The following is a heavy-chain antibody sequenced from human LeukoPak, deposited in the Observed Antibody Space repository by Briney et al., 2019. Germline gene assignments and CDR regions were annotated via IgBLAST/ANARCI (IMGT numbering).Heavy chain of an antibody. V-gene: IGHV1-8*01. CDR1: GYTFTSDD. CDR2: MNPFSGST. Sequence: ASVKVSCKTSGYTFTSDDINWVRQATGQGLEWMGWMNPFSGSTGYAPRFQGRVTMTRNTSISTAYLELSSLTSEDTAVYYCTRDTFGLQRTQPADYWGQGTLVTVSS. J-gene: IGHJ4*02. CDR3: TRDTFGLQRTQPADY. D-gene: IGHD3-16*01.